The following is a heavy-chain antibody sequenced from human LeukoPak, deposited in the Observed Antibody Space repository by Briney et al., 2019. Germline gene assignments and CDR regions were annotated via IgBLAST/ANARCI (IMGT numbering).Heavy chain of an antibody. J-gene: IGHJ6*03. CDR1: GFTFSTNG. Sequence: GGSLRLSCVVSGFTFSTNGMSRVRQAPGKGLEWVSGINWNGGSTGYADSVKGRFTISRDNAKNSLYLQMNSLRAEDTALYYCARYPSSIYYYYYMDVWGKGTTVTVSS. CDR2: INWNGGST. CDR3: ARYPSSIYYYYYMDV. V-gene: IGHV3-20*04. D-gene: IGHD6-13*01.